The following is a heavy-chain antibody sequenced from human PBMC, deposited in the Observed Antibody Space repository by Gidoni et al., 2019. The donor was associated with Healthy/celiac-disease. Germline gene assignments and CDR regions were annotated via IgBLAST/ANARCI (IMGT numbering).Heavy chain of an antibody. V-gene: IGHV1-2*04. CDR2: INPKSGGT. CDR3: AREYGDRGAFDI. J-gene: IGHJ3*02. Sequence: QVQLVQSGAEVKKPGASVKVSCKASGYTFTAYDMHWVRQAPGQGLEGMGWINPKSGGTNYAKKFQGWVTMTRDTSISTAYMELSRLRSDDTAVYYCAREYGDRGAFDIWGQGTMVTVSS. D-gene: IGHD4-17*01. CDR1: GYTFTAYD.